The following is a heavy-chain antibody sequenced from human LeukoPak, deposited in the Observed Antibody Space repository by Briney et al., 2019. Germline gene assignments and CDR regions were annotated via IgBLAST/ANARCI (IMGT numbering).Heavy chain of an antibody. J-gene: IGHJ3*02. Sequence: EASVKVSCKASGYTFTGYYMHWVRQAPGQGLEWMGWINPNSGGTNYAQKFQGRVTMTRDTSINTAYMELSRLRSDDTAVYYCARAAGGSCGADAFDIWGPGTMVTVSS. D-gene: IGHD2-15*01. CDR1: GYTFTGYY. V-gene: IGHV1-2*02. CDR2: INPNSGGT. CDR3: ARAAGGSCGADAFDI.